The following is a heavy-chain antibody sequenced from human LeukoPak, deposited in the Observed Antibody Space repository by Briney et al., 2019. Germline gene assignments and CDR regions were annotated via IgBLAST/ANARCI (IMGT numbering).Heavy chain of an antibody. Sequence: SETLSLTCTVSGGSISSYYWSWIRQPAGKGLEWIGRIYTSGSTNSNPSLKSRVTMSVDTSTHQFSPKLSSVTATDTAGYYGARESIAAAGYSSGLYYYYYYMDVWGKGTTVTISS. V-gene: IGHV4-4*07. CDR1: GGSISSYY. CDR2: IYTSGST. CDR3: ARESIAAAGYSSGLYYYYYYMDV. D-gene: IGHD6-13*01. J-gene: IGHJ6*03.